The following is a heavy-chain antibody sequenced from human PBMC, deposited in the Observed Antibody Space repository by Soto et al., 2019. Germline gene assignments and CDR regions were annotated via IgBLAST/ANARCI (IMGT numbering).Heavy chain of an antibody. CDR1: GFTFSDSA. J-gene: IGHJ4*02. CDR3: AKYASSSWSLFDY. V-gene: IGHV3-23*01. D-gene: IGHD6-13*01. Sequence: EVQLLESGGGLVQPGGSLRLSCEASGFTFSDSAMSWVRQAPGKGLEWVSGISGSGGRTDYADSVKGRFIISRDNSKNTLYQQMNSLRAEDTAVYYCAKYASSSWSLFDYWGQGTLVTVSS. CDR2: ISGSGGRT.